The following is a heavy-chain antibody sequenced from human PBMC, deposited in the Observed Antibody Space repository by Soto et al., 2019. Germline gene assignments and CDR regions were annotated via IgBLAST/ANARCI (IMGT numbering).Heavy chain of an antibody. CDR3: ARGTVSLYYYYGMDV. CDR2: IDWDDDK. CDR1: GFSLSTSGMC. J-gene: IGHJ6*02. V-gene: IGHV2-70*01. Sequence: SGPTLVNPTQTLTLTCTFSGFSLSTSGMCVSWIRQPPGKALEWLALIDWDDDKYYSTSLKTRLTISKDTSKNQVVLTMTNMDPVDTATYYCARGTVSLYYYYGMDVWGQGTTVTVSS. D-gene: IGHD4-4*01.